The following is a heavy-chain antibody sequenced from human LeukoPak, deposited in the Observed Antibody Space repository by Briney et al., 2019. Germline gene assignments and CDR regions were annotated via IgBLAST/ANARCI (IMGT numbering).Heavy chain of an antibody. CDR2: IYYSGST. CDR3: ARVKGSPGDGYNSLIPYYYYYGMDV. V-gene: IGHV4-59*01. CDR1: GGSISSYY. D-gene: IGHD5-12*01. J-gene: IGHJ6*02. Sequence: SETLSLTCTVSGGSISSYYWSWIRQTPGKGLEWIGYIYYSGSTNYNPSLKSRVTISVDTPKNQFSLKLSSVTAADTAVYYCARVKGSPGDGYNSLIPYYYYYGMDVWGQGTTVTVSS.